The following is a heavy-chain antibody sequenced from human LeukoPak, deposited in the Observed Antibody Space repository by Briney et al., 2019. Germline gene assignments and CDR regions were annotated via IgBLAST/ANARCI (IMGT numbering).Heavy chain of an antibody. V-gene: IGHV1-69*01. D-gene: IGHD5-24*01. CDR2: IIPIFGTA. CDR1: GGTFSSYA. J-gene: IGHJ3*02. Sequence: ASVKVSCKASGGTFSSYAISWVRQAPGQGLEWMGGIIPIFGTANYAQKFQGRVTITADESTSTAYMELSSLRSEDTAVYYCARVQMATITRGAFDIWGQGTMVTVSS. CDR3: ARVQMATITRGAFDI.